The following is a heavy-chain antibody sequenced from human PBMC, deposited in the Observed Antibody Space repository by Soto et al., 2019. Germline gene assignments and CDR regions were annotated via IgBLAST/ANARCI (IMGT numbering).Heavy chain of an antibody. CDR1: GFMFSSYG. CDR3: ATWGHNSNWYGADGVDV. V-gene: IGHV3-33*01. D-gene: IGHD6-13*01. Sequence: ESGGDVVHPGRSLRLSCPASGFMFSSYGMHWVRQAPGKGLEWVAVIWYDGSNKDYVDSVKGRFTISRDNSKNTLYLQMNSLRAEDTAVYHCATWGHNSNWYGADGVDVWGQGTTVTVSS. J-gene: IGHJ6*02. CDR2: IWYDGSNK.